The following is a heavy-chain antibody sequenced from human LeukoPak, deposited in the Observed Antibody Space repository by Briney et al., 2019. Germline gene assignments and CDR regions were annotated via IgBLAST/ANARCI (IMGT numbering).Heavy chain of an antibody. D-gene: IGHD6-13*01. CDR2: VDPEDGET. J-gene: IGHJ3*02. V-gene: IGHV1-69-2*01. CDR3: ATSPQYSSSWYRAFNI. Sequence: AKVKISCKVSGYTFTDYYMHWVQQAPGKGLEWMGLVDPEDGETIYAEKFQGRVTITADTSTDTAYMELSSLRSEDMAVYYCATSPQYSSSWYRAFNIWAKGQWSPSLQ. CDR1: GYTFTDYY.